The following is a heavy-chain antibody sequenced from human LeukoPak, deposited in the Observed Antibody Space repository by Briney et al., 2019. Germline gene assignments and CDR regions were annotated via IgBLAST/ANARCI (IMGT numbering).Heavy chain of an antibody. D-gene: IGHD3-10*01. J-gene: IGHJ4*02. CDR2: FNWSGGST. V-gene: IGHV3-20*04. Sequence: GGSLRLSCAASGFTFDDYGMGWVPQAPGKVLEWVSGFNWSGGSTGYAHSVRGRFTIYRDNAKNSLYLQMNSLRAEDTALYYCARVVNMVRGVPYYFDYWGQGTLVTVSS. CDR3: ARVVNMVRGVPYYFDY. CDR1: GFTFDDYG.